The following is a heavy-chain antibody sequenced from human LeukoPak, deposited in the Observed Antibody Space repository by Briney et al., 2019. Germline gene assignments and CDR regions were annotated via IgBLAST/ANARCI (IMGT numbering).Heavy chain of an antibody. CDR3: ARDRDRSGYHEALSLDY. CDR2: IKEDGSQK. V-gene: IGHV3-7*01. J-gene: IGHJ4*02. Sequence: GGSLRLSCAASGFTFRSYWMTWVRQAPGKGLEWVANIKEDGSQKYYVDSVQGRFTISRDNAKNSLYLHMDSLRAEDRAVYYCARDRDRSGYHEALSLDYWGQGTLVTVSS. D-gene: IGHD3-22*01. CDR1: GFTFRSYW.